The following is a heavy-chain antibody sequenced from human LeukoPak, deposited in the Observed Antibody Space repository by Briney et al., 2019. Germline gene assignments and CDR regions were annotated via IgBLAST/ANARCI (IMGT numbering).Heavy chain of an antibody. V-gene: IGHV3-30*03. CDR3: AIREPIGY. J-gene: IGHJ4*02. D-gene: IGHD6-13*01. Sequence: GGSLRLSCVASGFTFSNYYMHWVRQAPGKGLEWVAIISDDGERKFYADSVRGRITISRDNAKNSLYLQMNSLRVEDTAIYYCAIREPIGYWGQGSLVTVS. CDR1: GFTFSNYY. CDR2: ISDDGERK.